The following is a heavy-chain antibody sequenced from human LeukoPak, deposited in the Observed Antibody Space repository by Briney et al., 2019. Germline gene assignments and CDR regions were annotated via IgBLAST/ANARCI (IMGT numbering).Heavy chain of an antibody. CDR1: GSRFSNYA. V-gene: IGHV3-30*04. Sequence: QTGGSLRLSCAASGSRFSNYAMHWVRQAPGKGLEWVAVISHDGNTEYYADSVKGRFTISRDNSKNTLFLQMNSLRAEDTAVYYCARELERPNFFDYWGQGTLVTVSS. CDR3: ARELERPNFFDY. CDR2: ISHDGNTE. D-gene: IGHD1-1*01. J-gene: IGHJ4*02.